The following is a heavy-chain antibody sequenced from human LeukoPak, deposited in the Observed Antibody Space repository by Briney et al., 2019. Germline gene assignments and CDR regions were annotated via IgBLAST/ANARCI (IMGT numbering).Heavy chain of an antibody. V-gene: IGHV1-8*02. CDR1: GYTFTSYG. Sequence: ASVKVSCKASGYTFTSYGISWVRQATGQGLEWMGWMNSKSGDTGYAQRFQGRVTMTRDTSINTAYMELSSLTSEDTAVYYCARGPEYGTGDYYLHWFDPWGQGTLVTVSS. D-gene: IGHD3-3*01. CDR3: ARGPEYGTGDYYLHWFDP. CDR2: MNSKSGDT. J-gene: IGHJ5*02.